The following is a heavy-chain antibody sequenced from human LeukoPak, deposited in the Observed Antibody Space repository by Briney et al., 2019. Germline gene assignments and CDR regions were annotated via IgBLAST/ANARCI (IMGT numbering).Heavy chain of an antibody. Sequence: PGGSLRLSCAASGFTLSRYYMSWVRQAPGKGLEWVAVISYDGSNKYYADSVKGRFTISRDNSKNTLYLQMNSLRAEDTAVYYCARGDGDPYYFDYWGQGTLVTVSS. D-gene: IGHD4-17*01. CDR2: ISYDGSNK. CDR3: ARGDGDPYYFDY. J-gene: IGHJ4*02. V-gene: IGHV3-30*01. CDR1: GFTLSRYY.